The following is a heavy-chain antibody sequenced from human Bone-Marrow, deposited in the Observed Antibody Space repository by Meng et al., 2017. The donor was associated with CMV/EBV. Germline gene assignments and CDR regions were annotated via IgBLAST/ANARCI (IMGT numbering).Heavy chain of an antibody. V-gene: IGHV1-2*04. J-gene: IGHJ5*02. CDR3: ARGDKERYNWNLRSYNWFDP. CDR2: INPNSGGT. CDR1: FTGYY. Sequence: FTGYYVHWVRQAPGQGLEWMGWINPNSGGTNYAQKFQGWVTMTRDTSISTAYMELSRLRSDDTAVYYCARGDKERYNWNLRSYNWFDPWGQGTLVTVSS. D-gene: IGHD1-7*01.